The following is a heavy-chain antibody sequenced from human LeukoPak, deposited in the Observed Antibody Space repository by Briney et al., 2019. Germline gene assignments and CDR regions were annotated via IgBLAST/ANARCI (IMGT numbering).Heavy chain of an antibody. J-gene: IGHJ4*02. CDR3: ASPGEGGRLWDFDY. V-gene: IGHV3-7*01. CDR2: IKQDRSEK. Sequence: GGSLRLSCAASGFTFSSYWMSWVRQAPGKGLEWVANIKQDRSEKYYVDSVKGRFTISRDNAENSLYLQMNSLRVEDTAVYYCASPGEGGRLWDFDYWGQGTLVTVSS. CDR1: GFTFSSYW. D-gene: IGHD2-21*01.